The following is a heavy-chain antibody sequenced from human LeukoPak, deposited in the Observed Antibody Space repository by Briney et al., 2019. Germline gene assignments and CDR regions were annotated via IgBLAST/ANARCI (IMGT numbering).Heavy chain of an antibody. J-gene: IGHJ4*02. CDR2: INSDGSIT. CDR3: ARDYWWNYDY. Sequence: PGGSLRLSCAASGFTFTTYWMHWVRQAPGKGLVWVSHINSDGSITSYADSVRGRFTISRDNSKNTIYLQMDSLRAEDTAIYYCARDYWWNYDYWGQGTLVTVSS. CDR1: GFTFTTYW. V-gene: IGHV3-74*01. D-gene: IGHD1-7*01.